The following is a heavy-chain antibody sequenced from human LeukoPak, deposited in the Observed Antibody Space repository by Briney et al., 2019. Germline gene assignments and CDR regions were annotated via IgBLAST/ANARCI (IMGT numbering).Heavy chain of an antibody. D-gene: IGHD6-19*01. Sequence: PSETLSLTCTVSGDSISSSYWGWIRQPAGKGLEWIGRIHTSGSTYYSPSLKSRVTMSVDTSTNQFSLKLSSVTAADTAMYYCARVRLGRGLDCWGQGTLVTVCS. CDR3: ARVRLGRGLDC. V-gene: IGHV4-4*07. CDR1: GDSISSSY. CDR2: IHTSGST. J-gene: IGHJ4*02.